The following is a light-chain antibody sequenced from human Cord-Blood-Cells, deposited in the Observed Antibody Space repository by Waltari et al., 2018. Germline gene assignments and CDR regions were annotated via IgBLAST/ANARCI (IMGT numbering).Light chain of an antibody. CDR3: SSYTSSSNWV. Sequence: QSALTQPASVSGSPGQSITIPCTGTSSDVGGYNHVSWYQQHPGQAPKLMIYDVSNRPSGVSNRFSGSKSGNTASLTISGLQAEDEADYYCSSYTSSSNWVFGGGTKLTVL. CDR1: SSDVGGYNH. V-gene: IGLV2-14*03. J-gene: IGLJ3*02. CDR2: DVS.